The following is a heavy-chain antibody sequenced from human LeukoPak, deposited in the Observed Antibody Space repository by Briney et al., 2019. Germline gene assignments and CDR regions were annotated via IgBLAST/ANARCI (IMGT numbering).Heavy chain of an antibody. D-gene: IGHD5-18*01. V-gene: IGHV4-61*01. Sequence: PSETLYLTCTVSGGSVSSGSYYWSWIRQPPGKGLEWIGYIYYSGSTNYNPSLKSRVTISVDTSKNQFSLKLSSVTAADTAVYHCAREAMYSYGNNFDYWGQGTLVTVSS. CDR2: IYYSGST. CDR1: GGSVSSGSYY. J-gene: IGHJ4*02. CDR3: AREAMYSYGNNFDY.